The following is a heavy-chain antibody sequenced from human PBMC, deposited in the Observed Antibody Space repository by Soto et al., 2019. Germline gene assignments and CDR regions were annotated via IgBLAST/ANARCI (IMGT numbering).Heavy chain of an antibody. Sequence: QVQLVESGGGLVKPGGSLRLSCAASGFTFSDHYMSWMRQAPGKGLEWVSYISSGGSGIYYADSVKGRFTISRDNAKNSLYLQMKSLRAEDTAVYYCARVKECSSTSCYARDAFDIWGQGTMLTVSS. D-gene: IGHD2-2*01. J-gene: IGHJ3*02. CDR3: ARVKECSSTSCYARDAFDI. CDR2: ISSGGSGI. CDR1: GFTFSDHY. V-gene: IGHV3-11*01.